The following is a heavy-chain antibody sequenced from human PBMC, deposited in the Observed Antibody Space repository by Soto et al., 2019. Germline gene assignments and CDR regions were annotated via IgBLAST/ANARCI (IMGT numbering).Heavy chain of an antibody. Sequence: PGESLKISCKGSGYSFAGYWITWVRQKPGKGLEWMGRIDPSDSQTYYSPSFRGHVTISVTKSITTVFLQWSSLRASDTAMYYCARRYCSGGSCGGYYYYYYGMDVWGQGTTVTVSS. J-gene: IGHJ6*02. CDR2: IDPSDSQT. V-gene: IGHV5-10-1*01. CDR3: ARRYCSGGSCGGYYYYYYGMDV. D-gene: IGHD2-15*01. CDR1: GYSFAGYW.